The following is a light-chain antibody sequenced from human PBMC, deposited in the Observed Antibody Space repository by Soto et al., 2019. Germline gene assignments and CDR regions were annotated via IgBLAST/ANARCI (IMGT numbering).Light chain of an antibody. V-gene: IGKV3-15*01. CDR2: DAS. CDR1: QSVRSN. Sequence: IVMTQSPVTLSVSPGESATLSCRASQSVRSNLAWYQQRPGQAPRLLIYDASTRATDIPARFSGSGSGTDFTLTITSLQSEDFAVYYCQQYNNWPRTFGQGTKVDIK. CDR3: QQYNNWPRT. J-gene: IGKJ1*01.